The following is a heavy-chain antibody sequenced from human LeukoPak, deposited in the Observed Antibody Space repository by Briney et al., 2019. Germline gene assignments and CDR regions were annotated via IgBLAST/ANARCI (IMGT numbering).Heavy chain of an antibody. CDR3: ARDPDYGDYNAFDI. D-gene: IGHD4-17*01. CDR1: GYTFASYG. Sequence: ASVKVSCKASGYTFASYGISWVRQAPGQGLEWMGWISAYNGNTNYAQKLQGRVTMTTDTSTSTAYMELRSLRSEDTAVYYCARDPDYGDYNAFDIWGQGTMVTVSS. CDR2: ISAYNGNT. J-gene: IGHJ3*02. V-gene: IGHV1-18*01.